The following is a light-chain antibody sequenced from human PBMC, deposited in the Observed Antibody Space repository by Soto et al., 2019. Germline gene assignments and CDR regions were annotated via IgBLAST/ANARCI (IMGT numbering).Light chain of an antibody. CDR3: SSYAGSNDRWV. Sequence: SALTQPPSASGSPGQSVTISCTGTSSDIGAYNYVSWYQQHPGKAPKLMIHEVSKRPSGGPDRFSGSKSGNTASLTVSGLQAEDEADYYCSSYAGSNDRWVFGGGTKLTVL. V-gene: IGLV2-8*01. CDR1: SSDIGAYNY. J-gene: IGLJ3*02. CDR2: EVS.